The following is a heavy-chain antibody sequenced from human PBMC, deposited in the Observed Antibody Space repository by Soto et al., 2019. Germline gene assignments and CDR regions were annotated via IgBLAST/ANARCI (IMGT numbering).Heavy chain of an antibody. CDR1: SGSISSSNW. D-gene: IGHD3-10*01. Sequence: QVQLQESGPGLVKPSGTLSLTCAVSSGSISSSNWWSWVRQPPGKGLEWIGEIYHSGSTNYHPSLKSRVTISVDKSKNQFSLKLSSVTAADTAVYYCARRGAGGSGSPPWSDWGQGTLVTVSS. J-gene: IGHJ4*02. CDR2: IYHSGST. V-gene: IGHV4-4*02. CDR3: ARRGAGGSGSPPWSD.